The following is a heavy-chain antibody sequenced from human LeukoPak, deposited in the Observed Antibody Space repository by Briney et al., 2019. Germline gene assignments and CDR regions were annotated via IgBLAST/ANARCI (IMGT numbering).Heavy chain of an antibody. CDR1: GFTFSSYS. CDR3: ARGRRLAAAGHAFDI. D-gene: IGHD6-13*01. V-gene: IGHV3-21*01. Sequence: GGSLRLSCAASGFTFSSYSMNWVRQAPGKGLEWVSSISSSSSYIYYADSVKGRFTISRDNAKNSLYLQMNSLRAEDTAVYYCARGRRLAAAGHAFDIWGQGTMVTVSS. J-gene: IGHJ3*02. CDR2: ISSSSSYI.